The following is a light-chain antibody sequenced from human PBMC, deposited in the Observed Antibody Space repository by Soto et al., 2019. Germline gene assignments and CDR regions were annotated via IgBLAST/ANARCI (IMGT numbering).Light chain of an antibody. CDR3: SSYTSSSTLYVV. CDR2: EVS. CDR1: SSDIGGYIY. V-gene: IGLV2-14*01. Sequence: QSALTQPASVSGSPGQSITISCTGTSSDIGGYIYVSWYQQHPGKAPKLMISEVSNRPSGVSNRFSGSKSGNTASLTISGLQAEDEADYYCSSYTSSSTLYVVFGGGTKLTVL. J-gene: IGLJ2*01.